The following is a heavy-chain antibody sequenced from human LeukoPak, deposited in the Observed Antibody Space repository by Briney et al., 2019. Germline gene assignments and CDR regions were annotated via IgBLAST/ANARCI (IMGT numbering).Heavy chain of an antibody. Sequence: GGSLRLSCAASGFTFSDYYMSWIRQAPGKGLEWVSYISTSVITIYYADSLKGRFTISRDNAKNSLYLQMNSLRAEDTAVYYCARVKVVPAATDGFDYWGQGTLVTVSS. D-gene: IGHD2-2*01. CDR1: GFTFSDYY. CDR3: ARVKVVPAATDGFDY. J-gene: IGHJ4*02. V-gene: IGHV3-11*04. CDR2: ISTSVITI.